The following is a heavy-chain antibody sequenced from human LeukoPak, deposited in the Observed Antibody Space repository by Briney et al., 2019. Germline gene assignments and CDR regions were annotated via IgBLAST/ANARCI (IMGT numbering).Heavy chain of an antibody. J-gene: IGHJ5*02. CDR2: ISYDGSNK. CDR3: ARENYDSSGYRFDP. V-gene: IGHV3-30-3*01. D-gene: IGHD3-22*01. Sequence: GGSLRLSCEAFGLPFSSYAMHWVRQAPGKGLGWVAVISYDGSNKYYADSVKGRFTISRDNSKNTLYLQMNSLRAEDTAVYYCARENYDSSGYRFDPWGQGTLVTVSS. CDR1: GLPFSSYA.